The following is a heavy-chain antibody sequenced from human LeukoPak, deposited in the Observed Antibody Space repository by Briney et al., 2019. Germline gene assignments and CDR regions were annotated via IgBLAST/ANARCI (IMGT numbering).Heavy chain of an antibody. Sequence: SQTLSLTCVISGDSVSSYSAAWNWIRRSPSRGLEWLGRTYFRSKWYNEYALSVKSRITINPDTSKNQFSLQLNSVTPEDTALYYCARGGVGIPAEVWGQGTLVTVSS. V-gene: IGHV6-1*01. J-gene: IGHJ4*02. CDR2: TYFRSKWYN. D-gene: IGHD3-16*01. CDR3: ARGGVGIPAEV. CDR1: GDSVSSYSAA.